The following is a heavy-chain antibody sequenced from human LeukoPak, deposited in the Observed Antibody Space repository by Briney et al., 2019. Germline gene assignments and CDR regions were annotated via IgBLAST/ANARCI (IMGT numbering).Heavy chain of an antibody. CDR1: GGSISSYY. CDR3: ARLNQEWELTPLFDY. J-gene: IGHJ4*02. V-gene: IGHV4-59*08. CDR2: IYYSGST. Sequence: SETLSLTCTVSGGSISSYYWSWIRQPPGKGLEWIGYIYYSGSTNYNPSLKSRVTISVDTSKNQFSLKLSSVTAADTAVYYCARLNQEWELTPLFDYWGQGTLVTVSS. D-gene: IGHD1-26*01.